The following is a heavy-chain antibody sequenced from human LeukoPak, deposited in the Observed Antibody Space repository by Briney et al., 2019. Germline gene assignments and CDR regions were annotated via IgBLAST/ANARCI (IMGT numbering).Heavy chain of an antibody. CDR1: GGTFSSYA. V-gene: IGHV1-69*01. Sequence: SVKVSCKASGGTFSSYAISWVRQAPGQGLEWMGGITPIFGTANYAQKFQGRVTITADESTSTAYMELSSLRSEDTAVYYCARDWSYSSGWRENNDAFDIWGQGTMVTVSS. D-gene: IGHD6-19*01. J-gene: IGHJ3*02. CDR3: ARDWSYSSGWRENNDAFDI. CDR2: ITPIFGTA.